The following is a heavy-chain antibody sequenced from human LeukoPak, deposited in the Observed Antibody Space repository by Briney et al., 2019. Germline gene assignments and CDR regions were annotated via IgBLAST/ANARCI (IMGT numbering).Heavy chain of an antibody. CDR3: AGWGYYDSSDPHYYYYYGMDV. D-gene: IGHD3-22*01. V-gene: IGHV1-69*13. CDR2: IVPIFGTA. CDR1: GGTFSSYA. J-gene: IGHJ6*02. Sequence: SVKVSCKASGGTFSSYAISWVRQAPGQGLEWMGGIVPIFGTANYAQKFQGRVTITADESTSTAYMELSSLRSEDTAVYYCAGWGYYDSSDPHYYYYYGMDVWGQGTTVTVSS.